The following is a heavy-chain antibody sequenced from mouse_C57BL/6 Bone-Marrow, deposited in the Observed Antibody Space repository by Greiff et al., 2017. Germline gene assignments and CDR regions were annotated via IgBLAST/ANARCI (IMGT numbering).Heavy chain of an antibody. V-gene: IGHV14-4*01. CDR1: GFNIKDDY. CDR2: IDPENGDT. CDR3: TPTGDWFAY. Sequence: VQLQQSGAELVRPGASVKLSCTASGFNIKDDYMHWVKQRPEQGLEWIGWIDPENGDTEYASKFQGKATITADTSSNTAYLQLSRLTSEDTAVYYCTPTGDWFAYWGQGTLVTVSA. J-gene: IGHJ3*01.